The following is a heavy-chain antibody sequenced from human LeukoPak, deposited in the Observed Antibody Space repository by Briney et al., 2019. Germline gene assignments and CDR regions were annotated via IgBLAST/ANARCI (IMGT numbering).Heavy chain of an antibody. D-gene: IGHD3-9*01. V-gene: IGHV3-30*04. J-gene: IGHJ4*02. CDR1: GFTFSSYA. Sequence: PGGSLRLSCAASGFTFSSYAMHWVRQAPGKGLEWVAVISYDGSNKYYADSVKGRFTISRDNSKNTLYLQMNSLRAEDTAVYYCARVLVRYFDDYWGQGTLVTVSS. CDR3: ARVLVRYFDDY. CDR2: ISYDGSNK.